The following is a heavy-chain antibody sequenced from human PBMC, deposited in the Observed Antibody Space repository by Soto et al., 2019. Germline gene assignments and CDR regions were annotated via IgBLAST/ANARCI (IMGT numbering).Heavy chain of an antibody. D-gene: IGHD1-26*01. Sequence: ASVKVSCKASGYSFTNNDVSWVRQATGQGLEWMGWMNPGSGDTGYAQKFQGRVTMTRDISIATAYMELSSLRSDDTAIYYCARGPYSGSSRSLPYFHPMDVWGQGTTVTVSS. CDR2: MNPGSGDT. J-gene: IGHJ6*02. V-gene: IGHV1-8*01. CDR3: ARGPYSGSSRSLPYFHPMDV. CDR1: GYSFTNND.